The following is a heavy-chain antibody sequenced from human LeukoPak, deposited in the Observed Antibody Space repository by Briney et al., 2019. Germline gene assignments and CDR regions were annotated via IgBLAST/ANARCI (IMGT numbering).Heavy chain of an antibody. D-gene: IGHD2-2*01. V-gene: IGHV3-53*01. Sequence: GGSLRLSCAASGFTVSSNYMSWVRQAPGKGLEWVSIIYSGGSTFYADSVKGRFTISRDNSKNTLYLQMHSLRAEDTAVYYCAKESLRVVPSATFDYWGQGTLVTVSS. CDR3: AKESLRVVPSATFDY. J-gene: IGHJ4*02. CDR2: IYSGGST. CDR1: GFTVSSNY.